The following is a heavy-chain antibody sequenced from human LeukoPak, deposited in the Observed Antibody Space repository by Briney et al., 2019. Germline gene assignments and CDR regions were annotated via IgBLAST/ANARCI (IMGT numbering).Heavy chain of an antibody. D-gene: IGHD3-3*01. CDR3: ARLGPTYYDFWSGYPPFDY. V-gene: IGHV1-2*02. CDR1: GYTFTGYY. J-gene: IGHJ4*02. CDR2: INPNSGGT. Sequence: ASVKVSCKASGYTFTGYYMHWVRQAPGQGLEWMGWINPNSGGTNYAQKFQGRVTMTRDTSISTAYMELSRLRSDDTAVYYCARLGPTYYDFWSGYPPFDYWGQGTLVTVSS.